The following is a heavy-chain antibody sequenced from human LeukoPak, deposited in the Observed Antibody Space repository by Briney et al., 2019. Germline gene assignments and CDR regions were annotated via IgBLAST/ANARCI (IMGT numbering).Heavy chain of an antibody. J-gene: IGHJ5*02. V-gene: IGHV4-59*01. CDR3: ARGSGYSSSGFWYNWFDP. CDR2: IYYSGST. Sequence: KPSETLSLTCSVSGGSFSSYYWSWIRQPPGKGLEWIGNIYYSGSTNYNPSLKSRVAILVDTSKNQFSLKLSSVTAADTAVYYCARGSGYSSSGFWYNWFDPWGQGTLVTVSS. CDR1: GGSFSSYY. D-gene: IGHD6-13*01.